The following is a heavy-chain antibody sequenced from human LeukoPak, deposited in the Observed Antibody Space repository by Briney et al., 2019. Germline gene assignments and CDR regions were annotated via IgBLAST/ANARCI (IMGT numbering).Heavy chain of an antibody. J-gene: IGHJ4*02. CDR2: IYYSGST. Sequence: WVRQSPGKGLEWIGSIYYSGSTYYNPSLKSRVTISVDTSKNQFSLKLSSVTAADTAVYYCARDGERPTNYFDYWGQGTLVTVSS. V-gene: IGHV4-39*07. CDR3: ARDGERPTNYFDY. D-gene: IGHD1/OR15-1a*01.